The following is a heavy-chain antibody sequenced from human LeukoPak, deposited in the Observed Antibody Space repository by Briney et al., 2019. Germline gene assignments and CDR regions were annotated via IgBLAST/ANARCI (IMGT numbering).Heavy chain of an antibody. CDR1: GGYFNGHY. V-gene: IGHV4-34*01. CDR3: PRVYYDSSGSSGFAH. J-gene: IGHJ5*02. CDR2: GNYSGST. Sequence: SETLSLTCAVYGGYFNGHYWSWIRHPPGKRLGWVGEGNYSGSTNYNPSLKSRVTISVDTSKNQFSLKLSSVTAAATAVYYCPRVYYDSSGSSGFAHWAQGTLVTVSS. D-gene: IGHD3-22*01.